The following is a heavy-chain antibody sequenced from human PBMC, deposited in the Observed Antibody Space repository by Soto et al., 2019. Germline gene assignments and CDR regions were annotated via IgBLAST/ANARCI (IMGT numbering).Heavy chain of an antibody. J-gene: IGHJ4*02. CDR3: ERDQDWAFDY. CDR2: VDRGGSKI. V-gene: IGHV3-48*04. D-gene: IGHD3-9*01. Sequence: EVQLVESGGSLVQPGGSLRLSCVASGFNFNSFSMNWVRQAPGQGLEWISYVDRGGSKILYADSVKGRISISRDDAKSSVYLQMNSLRAEDTALYYCERDQDWAFDYWGQGVLVTVSS. CDR1: GFNFNSFS.